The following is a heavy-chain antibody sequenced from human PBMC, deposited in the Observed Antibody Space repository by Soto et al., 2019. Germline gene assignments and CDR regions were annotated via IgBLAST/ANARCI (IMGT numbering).Heavy chain of an antibody. CDR3: AKDFPRGYSGYDSSGRYYYYGMEV. CDR1: GFTFSSYA. CDR2: ISGSGGST. Sequence: PGWSLRLSCAASGFTFSSYAMSLVRQAPGKGLEWVSSISGSGGSTYYADSVKGRFTISRDNSKDTLYLQMNSLRAEETAVYYCAKDFPRGYSGYDSSGRYYYYGMEVWGKGTKVTVSS. V-gene: IGHV3-23*01. D-gene: IGHD5-12*01. J-gene: IGHJ6*04.